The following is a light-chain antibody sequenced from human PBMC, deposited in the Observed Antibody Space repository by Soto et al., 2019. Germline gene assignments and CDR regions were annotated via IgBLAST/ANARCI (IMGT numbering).Light chain of an antibody. CDR1: QTVRNNY. CDR3: QQFSSSTLT. Sequence: EFVLTQSPGTRYLSPGERATLSCRASQTVRNNYLAWYQQTPGQAPRLLIYDASSRETGIPDRFSGGGAGTEFTRTISRLEHEDVAVAYCQQFSSSTLTFGGGTKV. CDR2: DAS. V-gene: IGKV3-20*01. J-gene: IGKJ4*01.